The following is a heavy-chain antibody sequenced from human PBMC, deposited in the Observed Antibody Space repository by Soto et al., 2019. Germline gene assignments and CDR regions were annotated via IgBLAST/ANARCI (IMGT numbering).Heavy chain of an antibody. Sequence: PGGSLRLSCAASGFTFSSYSMNWVRQAPGKGLEWVSSISSSSSYIYYADSVKGRFTISRDNAKNSLYLQMNSLRAEDTAVYYCARDTLHYDFWSGPNLDWLGPWGQGTLVTGSS. J-gene: IGHJ5*02. CDR2: ISSSSSYI. D-gene: IGHD3-3*01. CDR3: ARDTLHYDFWSGPNLDWLGP. CDR1: GFTFSSYS. V-gene: IGHV3-21*01.